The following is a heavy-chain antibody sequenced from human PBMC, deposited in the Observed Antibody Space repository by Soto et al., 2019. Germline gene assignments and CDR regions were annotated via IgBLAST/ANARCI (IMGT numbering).Heavy chain of an antibody. J-gene: IGHJ6*02. CDR1: GYSFTSYW. CDR2: IDPSDSYT. Sequence: GESLKISCKGSGYSFTSYWISWVRQMPGKGLEWMGRIDPSDSYTNYSPSFQGHVTISADKSISTAYLQWSSLKASDTAMYYCARTLGIAAAGRVLFYYHGMDVWGQGTTVTVSS. D-gene: IGHD6-13*01. CDR3: ARTLGIAAAGRVLFYYHGMDV. V-gene: IGHV5-10-1*01.